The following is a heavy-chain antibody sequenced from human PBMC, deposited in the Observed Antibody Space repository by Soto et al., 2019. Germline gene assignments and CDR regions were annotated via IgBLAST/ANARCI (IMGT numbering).Heavy chain of an antibody. J-gene: IGHJ4*02. D-gene: IGHD6-25*01. CDR1: GFSLSTGGVG. CDR3: AYKSAAITLFDS. Sequence: QITLKESGPTLVKPTQTLTLTCTFSGFSLSTGGVGVGGIRQPPGKALEWLALIYWDDDKRYSPSLKSRLTITKDTSKHQVVLTMTNMDPVDTATYYCAYKSAAITLFDSWGQGTLVTVSS. CDR2: IYWDDDK. V-gene: IGHV2-5*02.